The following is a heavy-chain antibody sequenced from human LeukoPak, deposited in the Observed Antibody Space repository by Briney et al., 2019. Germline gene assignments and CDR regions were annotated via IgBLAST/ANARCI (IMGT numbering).Heavy chain of an antibody. CDR3: ARGRAGRWGGPDYSNYVWFDP. CDR2: IYYSGST. V-gene: IGHV4-31*03. J-gene: IGHJ5*02. D-gene: IGHD4-11*01. CDR1: GGSISSGGYY. Sequence: PSETLSLTCTVSGGSISSGGYYWSWIRQHPGKGLEWIGYIYYSGSTYYNPSLKSRVTISVDTSKNQFSLKLSSVTAADTAVYYCARGRAGRWGGPDYSNYVWFDPWGQGTLVTVSS.